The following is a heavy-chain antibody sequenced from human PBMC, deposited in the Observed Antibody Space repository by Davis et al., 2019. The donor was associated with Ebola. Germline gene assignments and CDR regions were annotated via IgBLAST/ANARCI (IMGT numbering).Heavy chain of an antibody. D-gene: IGHD1-26*01. J-gene: IGHJ5*02. CDR3: ARQGIGGSYPMNWFDP. V-gene: IGHV5-51*01. Sequence: GESLKISCKGSGYSFTSYWIGRVRQMPGKGLEWMGIIYPGDSDTRYSPSFQGQVTISADKSISTAYLQWSSLKASDTAMYYCARQGIGGSYPMNWFDPWGRGTLVTVSS. CDR1: GYSFTSYW. CDR2: IYPGDSDT.